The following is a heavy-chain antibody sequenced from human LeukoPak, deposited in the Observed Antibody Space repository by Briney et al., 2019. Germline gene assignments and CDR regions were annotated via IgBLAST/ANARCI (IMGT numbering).Heavy chain of an antibody. Sequence: ASVKVSCKASGYTFTSYGITWVRQAPGQGLEWMGWINPNSGGTNYAQKFQGRVTMTRDTSISTAYMELSRLRSDDTAVYYCARGKFSVAPADYWGQGTLVTVSS. J-gene: IGHJ4*02. V-gene: IGHV1-2*02. D-gene: IGHD4-23*01. CDR2: INPNSGGT. CDR3: ARGKFSVAPADY. CDR1: GYTFTSYG.